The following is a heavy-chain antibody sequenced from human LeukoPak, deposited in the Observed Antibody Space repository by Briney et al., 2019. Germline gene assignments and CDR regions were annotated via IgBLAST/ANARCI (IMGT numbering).Heavy chain of an antibody. D-gene: IGHD3-10*01. Sequence: GESLRISCQASGFKFTNYWISWGRQVPGEGLEWMGKINPIDSETKYSPSLQGHVSVSADKSINTVYLHWNSLKDSDTGLYYCARHGAHSWFGESADYFDPWGQGTLVTVSS. CDR3: ARHGAHSWFGESADYFDP. CDR2: INPIDSET. CDR1: GFKFTNYW. J-gene: IGHJ5*02. V-gene: IGHV5-10-1*01.